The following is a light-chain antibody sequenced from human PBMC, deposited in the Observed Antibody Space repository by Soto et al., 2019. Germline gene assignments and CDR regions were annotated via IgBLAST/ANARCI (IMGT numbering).Light chain of an antibody. CDR2: GXX. CDR3: QQYGSSPWR. J-gene: IGKJ1*01. CDR1: QSVGNN. V-gene: IGKV3-20*01. Sequence: EIVLTQSPATLSLSPGERATLSCRASQSVGNNLAWYQQKPGQAPRLVIYGXXXXXTGIPDRFSGSGSGTDFTLTISRXEPEDFAVYYCQQYGSSPWRFGQGTKVDIK.